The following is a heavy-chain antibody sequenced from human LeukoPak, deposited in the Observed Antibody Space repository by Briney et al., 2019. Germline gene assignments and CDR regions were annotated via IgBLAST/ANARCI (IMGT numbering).Heavy chain of an antibody. V-gene: IGHV3-30*04. CDR1: GSSFSNFA. Sequence: PGGSLRLSCAASGSSFSNFAIHWVRQAPGKGLEWLAVISHDGGTKHYADSVEGRFTISRDNSNNSLSLQMNSLSAEDTAVYYCARARGRWHLLPLDFWGQGTLVTVSS. CDR2: ISHDGGTK. J-gene: IGHJ4*02. D-gene: IGHD1-26*01. CDR3: ARARGRWHLLPLDF.